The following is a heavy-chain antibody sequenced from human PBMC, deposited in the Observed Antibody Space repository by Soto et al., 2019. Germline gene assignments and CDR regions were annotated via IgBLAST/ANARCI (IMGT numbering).Heavy chain of an antibody. Sequence: QVQLVQSGAEVKKPGASVTVSCKASGYTFSDYYLHWVRQAPGQGPEWMGRINPNSGDAKFAQKFQGRGTMTRDTSVRTAFMEQNWLKSDDTAVYYCARESGGATATLDYYYFYMDVWGKGTTVTVSS. CDR3: ARESGGATATLDYYYFYMDV. CDR1: GYTFSDYY. V-gene: IGHV1-2*06. J-gene: IGHJ6*03. D-gene: IGHD5-12*01. CDR2: INPNSGDA.